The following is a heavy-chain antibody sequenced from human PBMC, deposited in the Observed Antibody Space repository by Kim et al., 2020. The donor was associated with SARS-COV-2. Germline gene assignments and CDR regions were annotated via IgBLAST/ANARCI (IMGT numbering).Heavy chain of an antibody. CDR1: GFIFSTYW. CDR2: INSDGSST. CDR3: ARGGYWFDP. V-gene: IGHV3-74*01. J-gene: IGHJ5*02. Sequence: GGSLRLSCAASGFIFSTYWMHWARQAPGKGLVWVSRINSDGSSTSYADSVKGRFTISRDNAKNTLYLQMNSLRAEDTAVYYCARGGYWFDPWGQGTLVTVSS.